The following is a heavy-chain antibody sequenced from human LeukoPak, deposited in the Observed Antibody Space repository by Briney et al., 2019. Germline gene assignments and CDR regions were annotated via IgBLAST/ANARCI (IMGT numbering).Heavy chain of an antibody. D-gene: IGHD2-2*01. J-gene: IGHJ6*03. Sequence: GGSLRLSCAASGFTFSSYAMHWVRQAPGKGLEWVAVISYDGSNKYYADSVKGRFTISRDNSKNTLYLQMNSLRAEDTAVYYCAREVVKSLYYYMDVWGKGTTVTVSS. V-gene: IGHV3-30-3*01. CDR1: GFTFSSYA. CDR3: AREVVKSLYYYMDV. CDR2: ISYDGSNK.